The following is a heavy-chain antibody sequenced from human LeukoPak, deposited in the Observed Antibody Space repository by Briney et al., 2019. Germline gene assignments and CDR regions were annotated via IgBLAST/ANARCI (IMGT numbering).Heavy chain of an antibody. CDR1: GDTLSELP. D-gene: IGHD2-15*01. V-gene: IGHV1-24*01. J-gene: IGHJ4*02. Sequence: ASVKVSCKVSGDTLSELPMHWVRQAPGKGLEWMGGFDPEKSERIYAQNLRGRVTMTEETSTDTAFLELSSLTSEDTAVYYCATGNSWGYCKGGRCFNYWGQGTQVIVSS. CDR2: FDPEKSER. CDR3: ATGNSWGYCKGGRCFNY.